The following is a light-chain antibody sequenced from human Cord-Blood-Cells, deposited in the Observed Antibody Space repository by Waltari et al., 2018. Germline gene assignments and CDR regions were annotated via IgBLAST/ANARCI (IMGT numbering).Light chain of an antibody. Sequence: EILLTQSPATLSSSPGERATISCRASQSVSSYLAWYQQKPGQAPRVLIYDASNRATGIPVRFSGSGSWTDFTLTISSLEPEDFAVYYCQQRSNWWTFGQGTKVEIK. CDR3: QQRSNWWT. J-gene: IGKJ1*01. V-gene: IGKV3-11*01. CDR2: DAS. CDR1: QSVSSY.